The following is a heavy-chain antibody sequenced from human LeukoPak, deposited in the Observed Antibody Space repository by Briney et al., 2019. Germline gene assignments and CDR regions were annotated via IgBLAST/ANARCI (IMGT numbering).Heavy chain of an antibody. CDR3: ARAITFGGVIVRGAFDI. D-gene: IGHD3-16*02. J-gene: IGHJ3*02. Sequence: GRSLRLSCAASGFTFDDYAMHWVRQAPGKGLEWVSGISWNSGSIGYADSVKGRFTISRGNSKNTLYLQMNSLRAEDTAVYYCARAITFGGVIVRGAFDIWGQGTMVTVSS. CDR1: GFTFDDYA. CDR2: ISWNSGSI. V-gene: IGHV3-9*01.